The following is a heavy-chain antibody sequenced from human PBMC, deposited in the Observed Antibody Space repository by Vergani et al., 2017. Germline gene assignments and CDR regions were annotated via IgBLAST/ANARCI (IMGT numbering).Heavy chain of an antibody. V-gene: IGHV3-9*01. CDR1: GFTFDDYA. D-gene: IGHD5-24*01. CDR2: ISWNSGSI. Sequence: EVQLVESGGGLVQPGRSLRLSCAASGFTFDDYAMHWVRQAPGKGLEWVSGISWNSGSIGYADSVKGRFTISRDNAKNSLYLQMNSLRAEDTALYYCAKAMMGFDAFDIWGQGTMVTVSS. J-gene: IGHJ3*02. CDR3: AKAMMGFDAFDI.